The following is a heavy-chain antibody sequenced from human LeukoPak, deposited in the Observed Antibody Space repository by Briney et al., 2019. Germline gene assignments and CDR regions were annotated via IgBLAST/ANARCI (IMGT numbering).Heavy chain of an antibody. J-gene: IGHJ6*03. CDR2: INHSGST. Sequence: SETLSLTCAVYGGSFSGFYWSWIRQPPGNGLEWIGEINHSGSTNYNPSLKSRVTLSVDTSKNQFSLKLSSVTAADTAVYFCARGISWYNYYYYYMDVWGKGTTVTVS. CDR3: ARGISWYNYYYYYMDV. D-gene: IGHD6-13*01. V-gene: IGHV4-34*01. CDR1: GGSFSGFY.